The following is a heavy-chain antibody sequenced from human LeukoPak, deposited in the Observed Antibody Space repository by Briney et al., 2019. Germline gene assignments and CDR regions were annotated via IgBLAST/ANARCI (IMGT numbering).Heavy chain of an antibody. J-gene: IGHJ4*02. D-gene: IGHD6-19*01. Sequence: SGGSLRLSCAASGFTFSSYAMSWVRQAPGKGLEWVSLITWDGGSTYYADSVKGRFTISRDNSKNSLYLQMNSLRAEDTALYYCASAVAGAFDYWGQGTLVTVSS. CDR2: ITWDGGST. CDR1: GFTFSSYA. V-gene: IGHV3-43D*03. CDR3: ASAVAGAFDY.